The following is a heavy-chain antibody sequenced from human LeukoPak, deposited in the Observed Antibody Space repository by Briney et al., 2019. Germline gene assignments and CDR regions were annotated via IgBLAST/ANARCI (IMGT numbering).Heavy chain of an antibody. CDR2: IKQDGSEK. Sequence: TGGSLRLSCAASGFTFSSYWMSWVRQAPGKGLEWVANIKQDGSEKYYVDSVKGRFTISRDNAKNSLYLQMNSLRAEDTAVYYCAREAYCGGDCYRHFDYWGQGTLVTVSS. V-gene: IGHV3-7*01. CDR3: AREAYCGGDCYRHFDY. J-gene: IGHJ4*02. D-gene: IGHD2-21*01. CDR1: GFTFSSYW.